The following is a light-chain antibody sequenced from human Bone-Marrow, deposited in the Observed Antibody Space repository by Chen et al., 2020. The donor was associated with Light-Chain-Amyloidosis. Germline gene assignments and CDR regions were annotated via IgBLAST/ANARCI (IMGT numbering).Light chain of an antibody. CDR1: SPNIGTNS. V-gene: IGLV1-47*02. J-gene: IGLJ3*02. CDR2: RNS. CDR3: AAWDESLNGWV. Sequence: SVLTQPPAASASPAQRLTVSCSGSSPNIGTNSLYWYQQLPGAAPTVLIYRNSQRPSGVPDRFSGSKSGTSGSLAISGLRSEDEGDYYCAAWDESLNGWVFGGGTKLTVL.